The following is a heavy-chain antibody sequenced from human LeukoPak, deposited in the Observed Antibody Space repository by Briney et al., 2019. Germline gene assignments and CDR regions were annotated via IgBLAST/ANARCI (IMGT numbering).Heavy chain of an antibody. Sequence: ASVKVSCKASGYTFTDYYMHWVRQAPGQGLEWMGWISAYNGNTNYAQKLQGRVTMTTDTSTSTAYMELRSLRSDDTAVYYCARDLVGSGYDLDYWGQGTLVTVSS. CDR1: GYTFTDYY. CDR3: ARDLVGSGYDLDY. CDR2: ISAYNGNT. J-gene: IGHJ4*02. D-gene: IGHD5-12*01. V-gene: IGHV1-18*04.